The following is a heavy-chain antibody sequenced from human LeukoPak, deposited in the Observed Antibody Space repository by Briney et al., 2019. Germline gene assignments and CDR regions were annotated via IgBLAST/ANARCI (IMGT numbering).Heavy chain of an antibody. J-gene: IGHJ4*02. CDR2: INHSGST. Sequence: KPSETLSLTCAVYGGSFSGYYWSWIRQPPGKALEWIGEINHSGSTNYNPSLKSRVTISVDTSKNQFSLNLISVTAADTAVYYCARDRCPDFGGTSPCFDCWGQGALVTVSS. CDR3: ARDRCPDFGGTSPCFDC. D-gene: IGHD2-15*01. V-gene: IGHV4-34*01. CDR1: GGSFSGYY.